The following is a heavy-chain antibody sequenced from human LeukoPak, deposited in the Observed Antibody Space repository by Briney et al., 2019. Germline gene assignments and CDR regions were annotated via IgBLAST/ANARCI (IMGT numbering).Heavy chain of an antibody. Sequence: DPSETLSLTCTVSGGSISSGGYYWSWIRQPPGKGLEWIGYIYHSGSTYYNPSLKSRVTISVDRSKNQFSLKLSSVTAADTAVYYCASTIAVAGTNWFDPWGQGTLVTVSS. D-gene: IGHD6-19*01. J-gene: IGHJ5*02. CDR2: IYHSGST. V-gene: IGHV4-30-2*01. CDR1: GGSISSGGYY. CDR3: ASTIAVAGTNWFDP.